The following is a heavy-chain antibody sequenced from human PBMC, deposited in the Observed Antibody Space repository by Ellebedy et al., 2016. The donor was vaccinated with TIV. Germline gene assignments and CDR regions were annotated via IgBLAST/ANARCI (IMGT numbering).Heavy chain of an antibody. V-gene: IGHV4-59*08. Sequence: MPGGSLRLSCTVPGDSINGYYWSWIRQPPGKGLEYIGHIYYIGTTNYNPSLKSRVTISVDTSKNQVSLKLRSLTAADTAVYFCARQGPYDFDLDYWGQGILVTVSS. D-gene: IGHD3-3*01. CDR3: ARQGPYDFDLDY. CDR2: IYYIGTT. CDR1: GDSINGYY. J-gene: IGHJ4*02.